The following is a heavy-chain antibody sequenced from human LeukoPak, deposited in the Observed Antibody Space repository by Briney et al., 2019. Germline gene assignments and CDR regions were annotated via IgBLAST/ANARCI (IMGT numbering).Heavy chain of an antibody. J-gene: IGHJ4*02. V-gene: IGHV3-23*01. Sequence: GGSLRLSCAASGFTFSSYAMSWVRQAPGKGLEWVSSISGGGDSTFFAESVKGRFTISRDNSKNMLYLQMNSLRAEDTAVYYCARKVGYGYALDYWGQGTLVTVSS. CDR3: ARKVGYGYALDY. CDR1: GFTFSSYA. CDR2: ISGGGDST. D-gene: IGHD5-18*01.